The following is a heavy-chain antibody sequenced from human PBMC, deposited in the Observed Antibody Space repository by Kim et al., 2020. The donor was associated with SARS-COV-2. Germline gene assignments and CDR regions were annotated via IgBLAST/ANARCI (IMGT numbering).Heavy chain of an antibody. CDR1: GGSISSGGYY. CDR2: IYYSGST. J-gene: IGHJ5*02. D-gene: IGHD3-3*01. Sequence: SETLSLTCTVSGGSISSGGYYWSWIRQHPGKGLEWIGYIYYSGSTYYNPSLKSRVTISVDTSKNQFSLKLSSVTAADTAVYYCARVPAQGIFWSGYYEGWWFDPWGQGTLVTVSS. V-gene: IGHV4-31*03. CDR3: ARVPAQGIFWSGYYEGWWFDP.